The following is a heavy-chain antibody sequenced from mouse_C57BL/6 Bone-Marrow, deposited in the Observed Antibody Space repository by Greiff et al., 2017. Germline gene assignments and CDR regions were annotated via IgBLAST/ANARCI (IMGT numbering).Heavy chain of an antibody. D-gene: IGHD2-2*01. CDR2: INPGSGGT. V-gene: IGHV1-54*01. CDR3: ARSYGYDGYYFDY. CDR1: GYAFTNYL. Sequence: VQLQQSGAELVRPGTSVTVSCKASGYAFTNYLIEWVKQRPGQGLEWIGVINPGSGGTNYNEKFKGKATLTADKSSSTAYMQLSSLTSEDSAVYFCARSYGYDGYYFDYWGQGTTLTVSS. J-gene: IGHJ2*01.